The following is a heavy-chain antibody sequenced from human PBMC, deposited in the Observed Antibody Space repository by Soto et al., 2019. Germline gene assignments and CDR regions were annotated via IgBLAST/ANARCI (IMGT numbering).Heavy chain of an antibody. Sequence: GESLKISCKGSGYSFTSYWISWVRQMPGKGLEWMGRIDPSDSYTNYSPSFQGHVTISADKSISTAYLQWSSLKASDTAMYYCARHDYYDSSGTYGMDVWGQGTTVTVSS. D-gene: IGHD3-22*01. CDR2: IDPSDSYT. V-gene: IGHV5-10-1*01. J-gene: IGHJ6*02. CDR1: GYSFTSYW. CDR3: ARHDYYDSSGTYGMDV.